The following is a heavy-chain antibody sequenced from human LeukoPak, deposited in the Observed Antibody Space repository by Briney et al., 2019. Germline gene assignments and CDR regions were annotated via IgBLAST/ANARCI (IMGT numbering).Heavy chain of an antibody. J-gene: IGHJ4*02. V-gene: IGHV4-4*02. D-gene: IGHD6-13*01. CDR1: GFAFSTYTM. Sequence: GSLRLSCAASGFAFSTYTMNWVRQPPGKGLEWIGEIYHSGSTNYNPSLKGRVTISVDKSKNQFSLKLSSVTAADTAVYYCASANSSNKYYWGQGTLVTVSS. CDR3: ASANSSNKYY. CDR2: IYHSGST.